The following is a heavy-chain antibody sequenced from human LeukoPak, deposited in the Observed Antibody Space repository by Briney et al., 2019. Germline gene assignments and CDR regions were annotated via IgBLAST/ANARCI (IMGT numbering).Heavy chain of an antibody. CDR1: VCIFGDYA. CDR3: VRSKRLFDY. V-gene: IGHV3-49*04. D-gene: IGHD4-11*01. Sequence: PGRSLRLSCTSSVCIFGDYAMNWVRQAPGKGREWVGHIRSKTYGGTTEYATSVKGRFTISRDDSKSIAYLQMNSLTTEDTAMYYCVRSKRLFDYWGQGTLVTVSS. J-gene: IGHJ4*02. CDR2: IRSKTYGGTT.